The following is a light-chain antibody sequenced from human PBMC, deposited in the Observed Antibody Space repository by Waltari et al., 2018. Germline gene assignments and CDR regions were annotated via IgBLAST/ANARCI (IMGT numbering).Light chain of an antibody. CDR1: QSVSSN. V-gene: IGKV3-15*01. Sequence: EIVMTQSPATLSVSPGERATLSCRASQSVSSNLAWYQQKPGQAPRRLIYGASTRATGIPARFSGSRSVTEFTLTISSLQSEDFAVYYCQQYNNWPPYTFGQGTKLEIK. J-gene: IGKJ2*01. CDR2: GAS. CDR3: QQYNNWPPYT.